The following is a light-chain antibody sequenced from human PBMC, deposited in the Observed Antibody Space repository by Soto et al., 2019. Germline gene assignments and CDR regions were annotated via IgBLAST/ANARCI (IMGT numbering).Light chain of an antibody. CDR2: DVS. J-gene: IGLJ2*01. Sequence: QSALTQPASVSGSPGQSITISCTGTSSDVGGYNYVSWYQQHPGKAPKLMIYDVSNRPSGVSNRFAGSKSGNTASLTIAGLQAEDEVDYYCSSYTRSSALYVVFGGGTKLTVL. CDR1: SSDVGGYNY. CDR3: SSYTRSSALYVV. V-gene: IGLV2-14*01.